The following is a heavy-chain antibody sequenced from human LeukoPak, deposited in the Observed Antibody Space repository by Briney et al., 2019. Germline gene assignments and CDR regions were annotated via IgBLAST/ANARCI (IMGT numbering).Heavy chain of an antibody. CDR1: GGSFSGYY. J-gene: IGHJ4*02. CDR2: INHSGST. D-gene: IGHD3-10*01. V-gene: IGHV4-34*01. Sequence: PSETLSLTCAVYGGSFSGYYWSWIRQPPGKGLERIGEINHSGSTNYNPSLKSRVTISVDTSKNQFSLKLSSVTAADTAVYYCARINPYGSGSYISPYFDYWGQGTLVTVSS. CDR3: ARINPYGSGSYISPYFDY.